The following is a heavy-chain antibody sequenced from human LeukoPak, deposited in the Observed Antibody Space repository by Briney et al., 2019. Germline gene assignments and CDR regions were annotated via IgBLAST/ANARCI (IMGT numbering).Heavy chain of an antibody. Sequence: GASVKVSCKASGYTFTSYYMHWVRQAPGQGLEWMGIINPSGGSTSYAQKFQGRVTMTRDTSTSTVYMELSSLRSEDTAVYYCARDKRHGSGTNPYYYYYYGMDVWGQGTTVTVSS. CDR1: GYTFTSYY. V-gene: IGHV1-46*01. D-gene: IGHD3-10*01. CDR2: INPSGGST. J-gene: IGHJ6*02. CDR3: ARDKRHGSGTNPYYYYYYGMDV.